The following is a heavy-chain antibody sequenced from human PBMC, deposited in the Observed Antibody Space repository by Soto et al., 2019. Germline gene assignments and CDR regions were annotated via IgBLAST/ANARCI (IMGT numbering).Heavy chain of an antibody. V-gene: IGHV3-23*01. Sequence: GGHLILSSEASGVTFSSYAMSWVRQTPGKGLEWVSAISGSGGSTYYADSVKGRFTISRDNSKNTLYLQMNSLRAEDTAVYYCAKGAHYDSSGYFDYWGQGTLVTFSS. J-gene: IGHJ4*02. CDR2: ISGSGGST. CDR1: GVTFSSYA. D-gene: IGHD3-22*01. CDR3: AKGAHYDSSGYFDY.